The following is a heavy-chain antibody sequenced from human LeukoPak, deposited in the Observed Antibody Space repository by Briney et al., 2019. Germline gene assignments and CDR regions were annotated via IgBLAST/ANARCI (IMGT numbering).Heavy chain of an antibody. CDR3: ARGSNSWSKPFDF. J-gene: IGHJ4*02. CDR2: ISSSSGYT. V-gene: IGHV3-11*06. D-gene: IGHD6-13*01. CDR1: GFTFSDYY. Sequence: GGSLRLSCAASGFTFSDYYMSWIRQAPGKGLEWVSDISSSSGYTNYADSVKGRFTISRDNAKNSLFLQMNSLRAEDTAVYYCARGSNSWSKPFDFWGQGALVTVSS.